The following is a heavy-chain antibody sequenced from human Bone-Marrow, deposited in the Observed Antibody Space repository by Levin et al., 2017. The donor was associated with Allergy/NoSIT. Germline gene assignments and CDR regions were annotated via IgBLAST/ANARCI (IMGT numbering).Heavy chain of an antibody. Sequence: GASVKVSCAASGFTFSGYAMTWVRQGPGKGLEWVSYITGNSKTIFDADSVKGRFTISRDNAKNSLYLQMNSLRPEDTAVYYCARDSGVAGADDYWGQGTLVTVSS. CDR3: ARDSGVAGADDY. V-gene: IGHV3-48*04. CDR2: ITGNSKTI. CDR1: GFTFSGYA. D-gene: IGHD3-10*01. J-gene: IGHJ4*02.